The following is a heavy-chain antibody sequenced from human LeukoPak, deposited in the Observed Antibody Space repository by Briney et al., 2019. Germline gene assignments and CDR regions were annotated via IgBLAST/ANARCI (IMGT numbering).Heavy chain of an antibody. Sequence: ASVKVSCKASGYTFTSYYMHWVRQAPGQGLEWMGIINPSGGSTSYAQEFQGRVTMTRDTSTSTVYMELSSLRSEDTAVYYCAVNDFWSGYYDAFDIWGQGTMVTVSS. CDR2: INPSGGST. D-gene: IGHD3-3*01. J-gene: IGHJ3*02. CDR1: GYTFTSYY. CDR3: AVNDFWSGYYDAFDI. V-gene: IGHV1-46*01.